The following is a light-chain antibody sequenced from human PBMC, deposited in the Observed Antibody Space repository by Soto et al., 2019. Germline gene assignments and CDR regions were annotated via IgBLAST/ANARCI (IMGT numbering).Light chain of an antibody. CDR2: GAS. V-gene: IGKV3-20*01. J-gene: IGKJ1*01. CDR1: QSISGSF. CDR3: QYYGSPST. Sequence: TQSPGTFSLTPGERATLCCRASQSISGSFLAWYQQKPGQAPRLLLYGASIRATGIPDTLSGRESGTDFTLTISRLEPADFAVYDCQYYGSPSTFGQGTKVDIK.